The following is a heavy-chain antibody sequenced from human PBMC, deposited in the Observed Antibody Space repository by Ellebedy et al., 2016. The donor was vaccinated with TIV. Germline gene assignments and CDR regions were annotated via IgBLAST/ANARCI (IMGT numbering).Heavy chain of an antibody. CDR1: GFTFSSYS. CDR2: ISTSSSTI. CDR3: AREFRFEEWLSSIGYDWYFDL. J-gene: IGHJ2*01. Sequence: GGSLRLSCAASGFTFSSYSMNWVRQAPGKGLEWVSYISTSSSTIYYADSVKGRFTISRDNAKNSLYLQMNSLRAEDTAVYYCAREFRFEEWLSSIGYDWYFDLWGRGTLVTVSS. V-gene: IGHV3-48*01. D-gene: IGHD3-3*01.